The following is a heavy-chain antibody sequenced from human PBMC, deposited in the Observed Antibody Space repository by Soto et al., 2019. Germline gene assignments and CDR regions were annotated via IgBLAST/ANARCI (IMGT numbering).Heavy chain of an antibody. Sequence: QVQLVESGGGVVQPGRSLRLSCAASGFTFSSYGMHWVRQAPGKGLEWVAVISYDGSNKYYADSVKGRFTISRDNSKNTLDQQINTLRAEDTAVYYCARPHTILGVPEWAWYFDLWGRGTLVTVSS. CDR1: GFTFSSYG. D-gene: IGHD3-3*01. CDR2: ISYDGSNK. CDR3: ARPHTILGVPEWAWYFDL. J-gene: IGHJ2*01. V-gene: IGHV3-30*03.